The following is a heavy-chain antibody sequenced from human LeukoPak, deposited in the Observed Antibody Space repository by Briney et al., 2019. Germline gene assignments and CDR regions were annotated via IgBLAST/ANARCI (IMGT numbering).Heavy chain of an antibody. J-gene: IGHJ3*02. CDR1: GGSISSGDYY. Sequence: PSETLSLTCTVSGGSISSGDYYWSWIRQPPGKGLEWIGYIYYSGSTYYNPSLKSRVTISVDTSKNRFSLKLSSVTAADTAVYYCAREGASIAALDAFDIWGQGTMVTVSS. D-gene: IGHD6-6*01. CDR3: AREGASIAALDAFDI. CDR2: IYYSGST. V-gene: IGHV4-30-4*08.